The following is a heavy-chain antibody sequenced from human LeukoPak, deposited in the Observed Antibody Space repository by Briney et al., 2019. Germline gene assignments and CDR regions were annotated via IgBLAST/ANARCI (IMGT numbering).Heavy chain of an antibody. V-gene: IGHV4-34*01. CDR1: GGSFSGYY. CDR3: ARGYGSGIYY. Sequence: SETLSLTCAVYGGSFSGYYWSWIRQPPGKGLEWMGEINHSGSTNYNPSLKSRVTISVDTSKNQFSLKLSSVTAADTAVYYCARGYGSGIYYWGQGTLVTVSS. D-gene: IGHD3-10*01. CDR2: INHSGST. J-gene: IGHJ4*02.